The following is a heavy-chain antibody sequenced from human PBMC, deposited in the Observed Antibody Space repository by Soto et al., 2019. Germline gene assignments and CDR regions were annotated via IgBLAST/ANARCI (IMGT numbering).Heavy chain of an antibody. Sequence: SVKVSCKASGGTFSSYAISWVRQAPGQGLEWMGGIIPIFGTANYAQKFQGRVTITADESTSTAYMELSSLRSEDTAVYYCARRSVAGHDAFAIWGQGTMVTVSS. J-gene: IGHJ3*02. CDR1: GGTFSSYA. V-gene: IGHV1-69*13. CDR3: ARRSVAGHDAFAI. CDR2: IIPIFGTA. D-gene: IGHD6-19*01.